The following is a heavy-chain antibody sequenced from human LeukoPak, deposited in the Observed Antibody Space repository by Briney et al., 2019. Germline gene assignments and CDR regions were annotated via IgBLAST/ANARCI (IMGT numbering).Heavy chain of an antibody. Sequence: PGGSLRLSCAASGFTFSSYAMSWVRQAPGKGLEWVSAISGSGGSTYYADSVKGRFTISRDNSKNTLYLQMNSLRAEDTAVYYCAKDSTYYDFWSGSLNWFDPWGQGTLVTVSS. V-gene: IGHV3-23*01. CDR1: GFTFSSYA. CDR2: ISGSGGST. D-gene: IGHD3-3*01. CDR3: AKDSTYYDFWSGSLNWFDP. J-gene: IGHJ5*02.